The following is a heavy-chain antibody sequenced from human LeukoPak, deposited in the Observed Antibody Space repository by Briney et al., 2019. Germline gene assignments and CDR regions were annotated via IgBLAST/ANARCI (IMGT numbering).Heavy chain of an antibody. Sequence: PGGSMRLSCAASGFTFRSSGMHWVRQAPGKGLEWVAVIYYDASNKLYADSVKGRFTISRDNSKNMLYLQMNSLRVDDTAVYYCARDRSRYVDYWGQGTLVTVSS. V-gene: IGHV3-33*01. D-gene: IGHD2-2*01. CDR3: ARDRSRYVDY. CDR1: GFTFRSSG. J-gene: IGHJ4*02. CDR2: IYYDASNK.